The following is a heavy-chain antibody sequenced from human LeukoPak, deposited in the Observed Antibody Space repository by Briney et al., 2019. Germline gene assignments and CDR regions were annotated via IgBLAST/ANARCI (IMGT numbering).Heavy chain of an antibody. V-gene: IGHV3-7*05. J-gene: IGHJ4*02. CDR1: GFTFSSHW. CDR2: IKQDGSEK. D-gene: IGHD6-6*01. Sequence: GGSLRLSCAASGFTFSSHWMSWVRQAPGKGLEWVANIKQDGSEKNYVDSVKGRFTIARDNAKNSLYLQMNSLRAEDTAVYYCARARVSGSPSPYDYWVQGTLVTVSS. CDR3: ARARVSGSPSPYDY.